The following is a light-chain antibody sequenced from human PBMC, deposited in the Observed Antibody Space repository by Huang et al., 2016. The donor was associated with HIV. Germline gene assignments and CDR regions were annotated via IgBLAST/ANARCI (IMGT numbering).Light chain of an antibody. CDR2: GAS. V-gene: IGKV3-15*01. J-gene: IGKJ4*01. CDR3: KQYNNWPPLT. Sequence: EVVITQSPAILSVSPGERATLSCRASQNVNTDLAWYKHNPGQPPRLLIYGASTRATGIPARFSGNGSETEFTLTISRLQSEDFAIYYCKQYNNWPPLTFGGGTKVEIK. CDR1: QNVNTD.